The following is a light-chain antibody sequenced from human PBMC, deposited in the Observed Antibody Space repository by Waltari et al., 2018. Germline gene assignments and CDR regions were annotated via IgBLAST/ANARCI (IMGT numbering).Light chain of an antibody. CDR2: DVS. CDR3: SSYTSSSTWV. Sequence: QPALTQPASVSGSPGQSLTISCTGTSSDVGGYNYVSWYQQHPGKAPKLMIYDVSKRPSGVSNRFSGSKSGNTASLTISGLQAEDEADYYCSSYTSSSTWVFGGGTKLTVL. J-gene: IGLJ3*02. V-gene: IGLV2-14*01. CDR1: SSDVGGYNY.